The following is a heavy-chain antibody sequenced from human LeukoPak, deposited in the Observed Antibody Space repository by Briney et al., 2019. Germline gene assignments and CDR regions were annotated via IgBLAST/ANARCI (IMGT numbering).Heavy chain of an antibody. D-gene: IGHD6-19*01. J-gene: IGHJ3*02. Sequence: GGSLRLSCAASGFSFKDYWMSWVRQAPGKGLEWVSAITGTGGSTYYAASVKGRFTVSRDNSKNTLYLQMSSLRAEDTAMYYCAKVRDTRDWYKDAFDIWGQGTRVTVSS. V-gene: IGHV3-23*01. CDR3: AKVRDTRDWYKDAFDI. CDR1: GFSFKDYW. CDR2: ITGTGGST.